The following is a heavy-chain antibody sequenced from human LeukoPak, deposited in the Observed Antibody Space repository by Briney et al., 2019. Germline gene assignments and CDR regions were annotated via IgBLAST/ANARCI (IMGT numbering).Heavy chain of an antibody. V-gene: IGHV4-31*03. CDR2: IYYSGST. J-gene: IGHJ5*02. Sequence: SETLSLTCTVSGGSISSGGYYWSWIRQHPGKGLEWIGYIYYSGSTYYNPSLKSRVTISVDTSKNQFSLKLSSVTAADTAVYYCARSCSSTSCYTIRFDPWGQGTLVTVSS. CDR1: GGSISSGGYY. D-gene: IGHD2-2*02. CDR3: ARSCSSTSCYTIRFDP.